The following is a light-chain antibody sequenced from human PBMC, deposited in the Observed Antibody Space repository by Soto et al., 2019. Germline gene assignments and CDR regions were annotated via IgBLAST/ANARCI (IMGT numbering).Light chain of an antibody. CDR2: DAS. CDR3: QQYGSSPIT. V-gene: IGKV3-20*01. CDR1: QSVSSY. J-gene: IGKJ5*01. Sequence: EIVLTQSPATLSLSPVERATLSCMASQSVSSYLAWYQQKPGQAPRLLIYDASSRATGIPDRFSGSGSGTDFTLTISRLEPEDFAVYYCQQYGSSPITFGQGTRLEIK.